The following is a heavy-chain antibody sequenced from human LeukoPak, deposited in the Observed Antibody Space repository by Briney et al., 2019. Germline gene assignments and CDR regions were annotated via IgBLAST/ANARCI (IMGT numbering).Heavy chain of an antibody. CDR1: GGTFSSYA. D-gene: IGHD5-12*01. CDR2: IIPIFGTA. V-gene: IGHV1-69*13. Sequence: ASVKVSCKASGGTFSSYAISWVRQAPGQGLEWMGGIIPIFGTANYAQKFQGRVTITADESTSTAYMELSSLRSEDTAVYYCARGLRGYSGYEIDYWGQGTLVTVSS. J-gene: IGHJ4*02. CDR3: ARGLRGYSGYEIDY.